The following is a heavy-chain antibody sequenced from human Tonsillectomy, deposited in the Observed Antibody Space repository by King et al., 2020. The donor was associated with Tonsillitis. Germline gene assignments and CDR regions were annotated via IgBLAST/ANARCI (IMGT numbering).Heavy chain of an antibody. CDR2: ISSSIGTI. CDR1: GFTFSSYS. V-gene: IGHV3-48*01. J-gene: IGHJ4*02. Sequence: VQLVESGGGLVQPGGSLRLSCAASGFTFSSYSMNWVRQAPGKGLEWVSYISSSIGTIHYADSVKGRFTISRDNAKNSLYLQMNSLGAEDTAVYYCARVYSSGWYRDYFDYWGQGTLVTVSS. D-gene: IGHD6-19*01. CDR3: ARVYSSGWYRDYFDY.